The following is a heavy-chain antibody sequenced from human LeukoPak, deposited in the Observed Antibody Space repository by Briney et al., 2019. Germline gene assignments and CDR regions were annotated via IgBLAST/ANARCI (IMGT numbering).Heavy chain of an antibody. CDR1: GYSISSGYY. CDR2: IYHSGST. Sequence: SETLSLTCGISGYSISSGYYWGWIRQPPGKGLEWIGSIYHSGSTYYNPSLRSRVTISVDTSKNQFSLKLSSVTAADTAVYYCASAPGPSLFDYWGQGTLVTVSS. V-gene: IGHV4-38-2*01. D-gene: IGHD6-13*01. J-gene: IGHJ4*02. CDR3: ASAPGPSLFDY.